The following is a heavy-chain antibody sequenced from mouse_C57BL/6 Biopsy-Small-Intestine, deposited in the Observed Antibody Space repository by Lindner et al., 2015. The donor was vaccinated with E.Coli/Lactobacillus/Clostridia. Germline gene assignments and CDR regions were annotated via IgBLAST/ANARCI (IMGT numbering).Heavy chain of an antibody. CDR1: GYSFTGYN. CDR2: IYPNNGGT. CDR3: ARRGLPFAY. Sequence: VQLQESGADLVKPGASVKISCKASGYSFTGYNMNWVKQSHGKSLEWIGYIYPNNGGTDNNQKFKSKATLTVDKSSSTAYMELHSLTSEDSAVYYCARRGLPFAYWGQGTLVTVSA. D-gene: IGHD2-10*01. J-gene: IGHJ3*01. V-gene: IGHV1-34*01.